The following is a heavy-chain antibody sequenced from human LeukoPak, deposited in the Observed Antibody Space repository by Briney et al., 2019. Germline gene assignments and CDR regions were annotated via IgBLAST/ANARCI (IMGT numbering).Heavy chain of an antibody. V-gene: IGHV4-34*01. CDR3: ARGGKQWLVL. Sequence: PSETLSLTCAVYGGSFSGYYWSWICQPPGKGLEWIGEINHSGSTNYNPSLKSRVTISVDTSKNQFSLKLSSVTAADTAVYYCARGGKQWLVLWGQGTLVTVSS. CDR1: GGSFSGYY. J-gene: IGHJ4*02. CDR2: INHSGST. D-gene: IGHD6-19*01.